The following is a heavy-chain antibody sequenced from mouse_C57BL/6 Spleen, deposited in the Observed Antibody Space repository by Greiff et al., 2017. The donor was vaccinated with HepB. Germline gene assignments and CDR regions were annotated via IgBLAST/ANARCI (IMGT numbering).Heavy chain of an antibody. CDR3: ARGVDYYAMDY. J-gene: IGHJ4*01. D-gene: IGHD1-1*02. Sequence: EVQLQESGPGLVKPSQSLSLTCSVTGYSITSGYYWNWIRQFPGNKLEWMGYISYDGSNNYNPSLKNRISITRDTSKNQFFLKLNSVTTEDTATYYCARGVDYYAMDYWGQGTSVTVSS. V-gene: IGHV3-6*01. CDR1: GYSITSGYY. CDR2: ISYDGSN.